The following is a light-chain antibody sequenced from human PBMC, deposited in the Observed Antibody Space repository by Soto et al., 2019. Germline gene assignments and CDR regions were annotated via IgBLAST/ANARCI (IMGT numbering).Light chain of an antibody. CDR3: SSYKATYTLI. CDR1: SSDVGGYNY. J-gene: IGLJ2*01. Sequence: QSALTQPASVSGSPGQSITISCTGTSSDVGGYNYVSWYQHHPGKVPKLIIYEVTSRPSGVSNRISGSKSGNTASLTISGLQPEDEADYYCSSYKATYTLIFGGGTKLIVL. V-gene: IGLV2-14*01. CDR2: EVT.